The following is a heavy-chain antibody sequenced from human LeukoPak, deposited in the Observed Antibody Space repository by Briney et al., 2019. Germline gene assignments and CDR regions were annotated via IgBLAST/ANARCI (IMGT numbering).Heavy chain of an antibody. J-gene: IGHJ3*01. V-gene: IGHV1-46*01. Sequence: ASVKVSCKASGYTFTNYYIHWVRQAPGQGLEWMGIINPFNGSTHYVQQFQGSVTMTSDMSTSTVYMQLTSLRSEDTAVYYCARAEIPSDGYNSAFDVWGQGTMVTVSS. CDR2: INPFNGST. CDR1: GYTFTNYY. CDR3: ARAEIPSDGYNSAFDV. D-gene: IGHD5-24*01.